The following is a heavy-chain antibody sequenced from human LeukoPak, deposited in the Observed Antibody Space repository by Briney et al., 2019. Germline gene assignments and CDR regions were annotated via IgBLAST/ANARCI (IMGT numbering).Heavy chain of an antibody. J-gene: IGHJ4*02. D-gene: IGHD3-16*01. CDR1: GFTVRSNY. CDR2: INQDGSEK. CDR3: ARDYVWGTFEPDF. Sequence: GGSLRLSCAASGFTVRSNYMSWVRQAPGKGLEWVGNINQDGSEKYYVDSLKGRFTISRDNAKNSLYLQMNSLRAEDRALYYCARDYVWGTFEPDFWGQGTLVTVSS. V-gene: IGHV3-7*01.